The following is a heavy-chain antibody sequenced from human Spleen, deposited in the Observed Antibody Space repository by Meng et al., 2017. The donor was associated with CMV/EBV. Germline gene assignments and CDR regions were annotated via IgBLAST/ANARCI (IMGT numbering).Heavy chain of an antibody. V-gene: IGHV3-30*02. CDR1: GFTFSNFG. D-gene: IGHD6-19*01. CDR3: AKDQVAVSGHPSLGWYFDL. CDR2: IGFDADNK. Sequence: GESLKISCAASGFTFSNFGMHWVRQAPGKGLEWVAFIGFDADNKFYAESVKGRFTISRDYSKNTMYLQMNSLRAEDTALYYCAKDQVAVSGHPSLGWYFDLWGRGTLVTVSS. J-gene: IGHJ2*01.